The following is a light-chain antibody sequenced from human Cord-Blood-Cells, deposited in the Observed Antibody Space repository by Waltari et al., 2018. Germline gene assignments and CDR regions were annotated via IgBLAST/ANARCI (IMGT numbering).Light chain of an antibody. Sequence: EIVMTQSPATLSVSPGERATLSCRASQSVSSNLAWYQQKPGQAPRLLIYGASTRATGIPARFSGSWSGKEFTLTISSLQSEDFAVYYCQQDNNWPLTFGQGTKVEIK. CDR2: GAS. CDR1: QSVSSN. V-gene: IGKV3-15*01. J-gene: IGKJ1*01. CDR3: QQDNNWPLT.